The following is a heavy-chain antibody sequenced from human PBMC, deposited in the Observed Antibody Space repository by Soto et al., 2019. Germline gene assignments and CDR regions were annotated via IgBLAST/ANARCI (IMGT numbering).Heavy chain of an antibody. J-gene: IGHJ4*02. CDR2: IYWNDDK. CDR1: GFSLSTSGVG. CDR3: AHKSDYDILTGPPRY. D-gene: IGHD3-9*01. V-gene: IGHV2-5*01. Sequence: GSGPTLVNPTQTLTLTCTFSGFSLSTSGVGVGWIRQPPGKALEWLALIYWNDDKRYSPSLKSRLTITKDTSKNQVVLTMTNMDPVDTATYYCAHKSDYDILTGPPRYWGQGTLVTVSS.